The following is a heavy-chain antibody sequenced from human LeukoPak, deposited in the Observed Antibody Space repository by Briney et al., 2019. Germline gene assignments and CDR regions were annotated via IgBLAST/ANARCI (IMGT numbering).Heavy chain of an antibody. CDR3: ARAPEQWLESFWDY. V-gene: IGHV3-21*01. CDR1: GFTFSSYS. Sequence: GGSLRLSCAASGFTFSSYSMNWVRQAPGKGLEWVSSISSSSSYIYYADSVKGRFTISRDNAKNSLYLQMNSLRAEDTAVYYCARAPEQWLESFWDYWGQGTLVTVSS. CDR2: ISSSSSYI. D-gene: IGHD6-19*01. J-gene: IGHJ4*02.